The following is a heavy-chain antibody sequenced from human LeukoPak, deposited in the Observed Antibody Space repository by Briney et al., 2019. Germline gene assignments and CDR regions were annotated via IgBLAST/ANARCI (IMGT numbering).Heavy chain of an antibody. J-gene: IGHJ4*02. CDR3: AKVGSWELLGPFDY. D-gene: IGHD1-26*01. CDR1: GGSISSDY. Sequence: PSETLSLTCTVSGGSISSDYWSWVRQAPGKGLEWVANIKRDGSDKYYVGSVEGRFTISRDNAKNSLYLQMNSLRAEDTALYYCAKVGSWELLGPFDYWGQGTLVTVSS. V-gene: IGHV3-7*03. CDR2: IKRDGSDK.